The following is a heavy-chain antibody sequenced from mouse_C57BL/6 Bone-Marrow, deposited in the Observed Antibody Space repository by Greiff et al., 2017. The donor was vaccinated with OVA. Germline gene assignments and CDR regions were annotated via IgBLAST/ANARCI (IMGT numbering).Heavy chain of an antibody. CDR2: IDPEDGDT. J-gene: IGHJ4*01. Sequence: EVQLQQSGAELVRPGASVKLSCTASGFNIKDYYMHWVKQRPEQGLEWIGRIDPEDGDTEYAPKFQGKATMTADTSSNTAYLQLSSLTSEDTAVYYCTNFFYYGIYAMDYWGQGTSVTVSS. CDR3: TNFFYYGIYAMDY. D-gene: IGHD2-1*01. CDR1: GFNIKDYY. V-gene: IGHV14-1*01.